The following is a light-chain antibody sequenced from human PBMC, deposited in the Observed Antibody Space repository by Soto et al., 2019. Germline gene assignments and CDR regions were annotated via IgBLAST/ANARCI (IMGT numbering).Light chain of an antibody. J-gene: IGLJ2*01. CDR3: QTWGTGIRV. Sequence: QSVLTQSPSASASLGASGKLTCTLSSGHSSYAIAWHQQQPEKGPRYLMKLNSDGSHSKGDGIPDRFSGSSSGAERYLTISSLQSEDEADYYCQTWGTGIRVFGGGTTVTVL. CDR2: LNSDGSH. V-gene: IGLV4-69*01. CDR1: SGHSSYA.